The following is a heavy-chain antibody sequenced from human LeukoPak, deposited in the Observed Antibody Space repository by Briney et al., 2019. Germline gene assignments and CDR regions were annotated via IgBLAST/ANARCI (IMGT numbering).Heavy chain of an antibody. D-gene: IGHD2-21*02. V-gene: IGHV3-21*01. Sequence: GGSLRLSCAASGFTFNNYDMNWVRQAPGKGLEWVSSISSSSSYIYYADSVKGRFTISRDNAKNSLYLQMNSLSAEDTAVYYCAREAPESNCGGDCSRIFDFWGQGALVSVSS. CDR2: ISSSSSYI. CDR1: GFTFNNYD. CDR3: AREAPESNCGGDCSRIFDF. J-gene: IGHJ4*02.